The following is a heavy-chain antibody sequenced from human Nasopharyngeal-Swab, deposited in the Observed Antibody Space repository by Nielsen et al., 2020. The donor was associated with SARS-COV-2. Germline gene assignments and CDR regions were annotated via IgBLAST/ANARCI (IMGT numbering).Heavy chain of an antibody. V-gene: IGHV4-4*02. CDR3: ARANTLRITIFGVVSYFDY. Sequence: SETLSLTCAVSGGSISSSNWWSWVRQPPGKGLEWIGEIYHSGSTNYNPSLKSRVTISVDKSKNQFSLKLSSVTAADTAVYYCARANTLRITIFGVVSYFDYWGQGTLVTVSS. CDR1: GGSISSSNW. CDR2: IYHSGST. D-gene: IGHD3-3*01. J-gene: IGHJ4*02.